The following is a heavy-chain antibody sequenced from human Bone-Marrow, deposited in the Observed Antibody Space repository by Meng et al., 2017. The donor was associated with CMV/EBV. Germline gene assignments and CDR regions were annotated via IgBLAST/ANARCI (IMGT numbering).Heavy chain of an antibody. CDR3: ARGVRFHPHDY. J-gene: IGHJ4*02. CDR2: INSDGSST. V-gene: IGHV3-74*01. D-gene: IGHD3-3*01. CDR1: GFTFSSYW. Sequence: GESLKISCAASGFTFSSYWMHWVRQAPGKGLVWVSRINSDGSSTSYADSVKGRFTISRDNAKNTLYLHMNSLRAEDTAVYYCARGVRFHPHDYWGQGTLVTVSS.